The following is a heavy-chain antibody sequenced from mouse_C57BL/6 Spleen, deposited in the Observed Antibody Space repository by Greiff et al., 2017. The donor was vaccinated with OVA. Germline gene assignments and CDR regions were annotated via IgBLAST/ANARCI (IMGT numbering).Heavy chain of an antibody. CDR3: ARWEVVHFDY. J-gene: IGHJ2*01. CDR2: INPSNGGT. D-gene: IGHD1-1*01. Sequence: QVQLQQPGTELVKPGASVKLSCKASGYTFTSYWMHWVKQRPGQGLEWIGNINPSNGGTNYNEKFKSKATLTVDNSSSTAYVQLSSLTSKDSSVYYCARWEVVHFDYWGQGTTLTVSS. CDR1: GYTFTSYW. V-gene: IGHV1-53*01.